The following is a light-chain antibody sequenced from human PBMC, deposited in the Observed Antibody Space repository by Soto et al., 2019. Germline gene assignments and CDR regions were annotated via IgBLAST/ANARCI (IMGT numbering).Light chain of an antibody. CDR3: HQVYTYPRT. J-gene: IGKJ1*01. CDR1: QGVRSY. Sequence: IQLTQSPSSLSASVGDRVTITCRASQGVRSYLAWFQQRPGKAPKLLIFGASTLQNGVPARFSGGGFGTEFTLTITSLQPEDVATYYCHQVYTYPRTGGQGTKVDSK. CDR2: GAS. V-gene: IGKV1-9*01.